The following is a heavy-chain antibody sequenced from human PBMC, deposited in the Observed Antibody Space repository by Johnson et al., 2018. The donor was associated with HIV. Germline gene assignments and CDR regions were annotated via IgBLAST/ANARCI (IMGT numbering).Heavy chain of an antibody. J-gene: IGHJ3*02. CDR3: ARDNGIAAAGDLDI. CDR1: GFTFSTYA. Sequence: QVQLVESGGGVVQPGRSLRLSCGASGFTFSTYAVHWVRQAPGKGLEWVAVISYDGTNKYYADSVRGRFTISRDNSKNMLYLQMNSLRAEATAVYYCARDNGIAAAGDLDIWGLGTMVTVSS. D-gene: IGHD6-13*01. V-gene: IGHV3-30-3*01. CDR2: ISYDGTNK.